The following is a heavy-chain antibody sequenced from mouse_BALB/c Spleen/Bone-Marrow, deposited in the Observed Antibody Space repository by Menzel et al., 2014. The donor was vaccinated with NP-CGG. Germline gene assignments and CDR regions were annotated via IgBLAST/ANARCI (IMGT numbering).Heavy chain of an antibody. CDR2: IWGDGST. D-gene: IGHD1-1*01. CDR3: AREPTVVAGAWFAY. CDR1: GFSLTGYG. Sequence: VQGVESGPGLVAPSQSLSITRTVSGFSLTGYGVNWVRQPPGKGLEWLGMIWGDGSTDYNSALKSRLSISKDNSKSQVFLKMNSLQTDDTARYYCAREPTVVAGAWFAYWGQGTLVTVSA. V-gene: IGHV2-6-7*01. J-gene: IGHJ3*01.